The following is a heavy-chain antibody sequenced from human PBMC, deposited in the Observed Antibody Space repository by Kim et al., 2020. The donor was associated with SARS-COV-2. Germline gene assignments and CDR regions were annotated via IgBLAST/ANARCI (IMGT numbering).Heavy chain of an antibody. CDR2: INHSGST. CDR3: ARGALTPLDY. V-gene: IGHV4-34*01. J-gene: IGHJ4*02. Sequence: SETLSLTCAVYGGSFSGYYWSWIRQPPGKGLEWIGEINHSGSTNYNPSLKSRVTISVDTSKNQFSLKLSSVTAADTAVYYCARGALTPLDYWGQGTLVTVSS. CDR1: GGSFSGYY.